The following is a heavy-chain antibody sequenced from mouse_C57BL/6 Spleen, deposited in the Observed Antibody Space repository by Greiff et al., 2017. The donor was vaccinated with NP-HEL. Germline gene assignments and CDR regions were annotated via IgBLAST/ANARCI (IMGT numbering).Heavy chain of an antibody. Sequence: VQLQESGPELVKPGASVKISCKASGYAFSSSWMNWVKQRPGKGLEWIGRIYPGDGDTNYNGKFKGKATLTADKSSSTAYMQLSSLTSEDSAVYFCANSKGTYWGQGTLVTVSA. CDR1: GYAFSSSW. J-gene: IGHJ3*01. V-gene: IGHV1-82*01. CDR2: IYPGDGDT. CDR3: ANSKGTY. D-gene: IGHD2-5*01.